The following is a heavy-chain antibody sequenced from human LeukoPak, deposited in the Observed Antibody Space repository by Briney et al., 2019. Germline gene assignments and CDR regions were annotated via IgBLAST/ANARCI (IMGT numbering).Heavy chain of an antibody. J-gene: IGHJ4*02. CDR2: IYYSGST. CDR1: GGSISSSSYY. V-gene: IGHV4-39*01. D-gene: IGHD6-19*01. CDR3: ARLDSSGLGLFDY. Sequence: SETLSLTCTVSGGSISSSSYYWGWIRQPPGKGLEWIGSIYYSGSTYYNPSLKSRVTTSVDTSKNQFSLKLSSVTAADTAVYYCARLDSSGLGLFDYWGQGTLVTVSS.